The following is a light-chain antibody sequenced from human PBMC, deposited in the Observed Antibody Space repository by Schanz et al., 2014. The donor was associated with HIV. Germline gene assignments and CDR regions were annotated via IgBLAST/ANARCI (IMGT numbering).Light chain of an antibody. V-gene: IGLV1-44*01. CDR2: INN. J-gene: IGLJ3*02. Sequence: QSVLTQPPSTSGTPGQRVTITCSGSSSNIGSNAVHWYQQLPGTAPTLLIYINNQRPSGVPVRFSGSKSATSASLAISGLQSEDEADYFCATWDDSLDGWVFGGGTKLTVL. CDR3: ATWDDSLDGWV. CDR1: SSNIGSNA.